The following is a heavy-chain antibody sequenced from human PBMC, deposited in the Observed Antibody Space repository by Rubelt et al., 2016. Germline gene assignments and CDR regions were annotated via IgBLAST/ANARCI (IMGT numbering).Heavy chain of an antibody. CDR3: ARAVYCSGGSCFLLDY. CDR2: DGSNK. J-gene: IGHJ4*02. D-gene: IGHD2-15*01. Sequence: DGSNKYYADSVKGRFTISRDNSKNTLYLQMNSLRAEDTAVYYCARAVYCSGGSCFLLDYWGQGTLVTVSS. V-gene: IGHV3-30*01.